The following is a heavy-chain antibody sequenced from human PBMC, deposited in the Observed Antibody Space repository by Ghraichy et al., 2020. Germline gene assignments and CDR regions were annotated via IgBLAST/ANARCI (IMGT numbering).Heavy chain of an antibody. V-gene: IGHV1-46*01. Sequence: ASVKVSCKASGYTFTSYFMHWVRQAPGQGLEWMGIINPSGGSTSYAQKFQGRVTMTRDTSTSTVYMELSSLRSEDTAVFYCARAPGSGSGWGPIDYWGQGTLVTVSS. D-gene: IGHD6-19*01. CDR1: GYTFTSYF. CDR3: ARAPGSGSGWGPIDY. CDR2: INPSGGST. J-gene: IGHJ4*02.